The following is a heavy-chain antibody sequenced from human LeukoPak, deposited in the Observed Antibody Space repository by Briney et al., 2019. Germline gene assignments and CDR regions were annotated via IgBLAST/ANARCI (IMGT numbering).Heavy chain of an antibody. J-gene: IGHJ4*02. CDR2: ISGSGNST. CDR1: GFTFSSYA. D-gene: IGHD6-13*01. Sequence: GGSLRLSCAVSGFTFSSYAMSWVRQVPGKGLEWVSGISGSGNSTYYTDSVGGRFTISRDNSKNTLYLQMNSLRVDDTAVYYCAKVPSYGEIGTFDYWGLGTLVTVSS. V-gene: IGHV3-23*01. CDR3: AKVPSYGEIGTFDY.